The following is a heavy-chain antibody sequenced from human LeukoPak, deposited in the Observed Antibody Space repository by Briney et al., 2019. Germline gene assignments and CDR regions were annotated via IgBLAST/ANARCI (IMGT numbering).Heavy chain of an antibody. J-gene: IGHJ4*02. CDR2: IHYSGSN. D-gene: IGHD3-22*01. Sequence: SETLSLTCSVSGGSIRNYYWSWIRQPPGKGLGWVGDIHYSGSNNYNPSLKSRVTISVDTYKNQFSLKLTSVTAADTAVYYCARVDDTSGYFYKFDYWGQGTLVTVSS. CDR3: ARVDDTSGYFYKFDY. CDR1: GGSIRNYY. V-gene: IGHV4-59*01.